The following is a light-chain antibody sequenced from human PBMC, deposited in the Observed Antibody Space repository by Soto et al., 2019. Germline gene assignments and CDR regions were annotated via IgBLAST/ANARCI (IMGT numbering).Light chain of an antibody. CDR2: KAS. V-gene: IGKV1-5*03. CDR1: QSISTW. Sequence: DIQMTQSPSTLSASVGDRVTITCRASQSISTWLAWYQQKPGTAPKLLIYKASTLESGVPSRFSGSGSGTDFTLTISSLQPEDFATYYCLQDYNYPRTFGQGTKVDI. J-gene: IGKJ1*01. CDR3: LQDYNYPRT.